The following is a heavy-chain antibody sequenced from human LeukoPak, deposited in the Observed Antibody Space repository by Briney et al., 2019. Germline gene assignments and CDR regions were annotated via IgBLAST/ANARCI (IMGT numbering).Heavy chain of an antibody. CDR1: GYTFTSYG. J-gene: IGHJ5*02. D-gene: IGHD1-26*01. CDR3: ARDNAKWELPPSYNWFDP. Sequence: ASVKVSCKASGYTFTSYGINWVRQAPGQGLEWMGWISAYNGNTNYAQKLQGRVTMTTDTSTSTAYMELRSLRSDDTAVYYCARDNAKWELPPSYNWFDPWGQGTLVTVSS. V-gene: IGHV1-18*01. CDR2: ISAYNGNT.